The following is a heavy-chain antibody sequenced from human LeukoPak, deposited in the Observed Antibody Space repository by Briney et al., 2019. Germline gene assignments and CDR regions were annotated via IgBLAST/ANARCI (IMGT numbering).Heavy chain of an antibody. Sequence: SVKVSCKASGGTFSSYAISWVRQAPGQGLEWMGGIIPTFGTANYAQKFQGRVTITADESTSTAYMELSSLKSEDTAVYYCARDKYSSSWSTPYYYYYMDVWGKGTTVTISS. J-gene: IGHJ6*03. CDR3: ARDKYSSSWSTPYYYYYMDV. CDR2: IIPTFGTA. CDR1: GGTFSSYA. V-gene: IGHV1-69*13. D-gene: IGHD6-13*01.